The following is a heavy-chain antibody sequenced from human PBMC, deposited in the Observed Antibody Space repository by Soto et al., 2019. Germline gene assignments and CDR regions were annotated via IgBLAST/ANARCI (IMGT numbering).Heavy chain of an antibody. J-gene: IGHJ5*02. CDR2: ISQSGFT. D-gene: IGHD6-19*01. CDR3: ARGLFSSGWYSDFDP. CDR1: TESLRGYY. V-gene: IGHV4-34*01. Sequence: QVQLQQRGAGLLRPSETLSLTCAVSTESLRGYYWTWIRQSPGKGLEWIGEISQSGFTNYNPSLESRATLSVDTSKSEFSLHQTSMTAADTALYYCARGLFSSGWYSDFDPWGQGTPVTVSS.